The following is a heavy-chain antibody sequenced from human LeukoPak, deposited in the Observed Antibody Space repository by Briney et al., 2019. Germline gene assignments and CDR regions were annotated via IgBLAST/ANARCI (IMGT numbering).Heavy chain of an antibody. CDR2: IYYSGST. CDR3: ARSIGVVTNFDY. Sequence: SETLPLTCTVSGVSISSYYWSWIRQPPGKGLEWIGYIYYSGSTNYNPSLKSRVTISVDTSKNQFSLKLSSVTAADTAVYYCARSIGVVTNFDYWGQGTLVSVSS. V-gene: IGHV4-59*01. D-gene: IGHD3-3*01. J-gene: IGHJ4*02. CDR1: GVSISSYY.